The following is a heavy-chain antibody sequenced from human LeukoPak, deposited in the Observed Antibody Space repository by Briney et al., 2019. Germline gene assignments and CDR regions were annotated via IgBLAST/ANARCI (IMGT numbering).Heavy chain of an antibody. CDR2: IFTSGIT. CDR1: GGSISLYY. Sequence: PSETLSLTCTVSGGSISLYYWNWIRQPAGKGLDWIGRIFTSGITNYNPSLKSRVTMSVDTSKNQFSLNLSSVIAADTAIYYCARETSGTYYNPLGYMDVWGKGTTVTVSS. CDR3: ARETSGTYYNPLGYMDV. V-gene: IGHV4-4*07. J-gene: IGHJ6*03. D-gene: IGHD3-10*01.